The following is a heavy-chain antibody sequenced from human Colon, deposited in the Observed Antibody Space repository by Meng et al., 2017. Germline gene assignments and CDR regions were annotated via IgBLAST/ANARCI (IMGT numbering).Heavy chain of an antibody. D-gene: IGHD5-12*01. V-gene: IGHV3-66*02. Sequence: EVQRVACGGGLVRTGEPLRLSWAASGFNVTSNYLSWVLKAPAKGLEWVSVIYSGGSSYYADSVQGRLTNSIDNSKNTLNLQRNSLRAEDSAVYYCARDSAGYDWFDPWGKGTLVTVSS. CDR1: GFNVTSNY. J-gene: IGHJ5*02. CDR3: ARDSAGYDWFDP. CDR2: IYSGGSS.